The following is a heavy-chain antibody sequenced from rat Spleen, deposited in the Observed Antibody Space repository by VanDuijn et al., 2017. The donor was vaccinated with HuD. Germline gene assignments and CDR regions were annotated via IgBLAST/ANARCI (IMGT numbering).Heavy chain of an antibody. CDR1: GFIFSDYD. J-gene: IGHJ3*01. V-gene: IGHV5S13*01. CDR3: TRHGGLRNWFAY. CDR2: ISTGGDIT. Sequence: EVKLVESGGGLVQPGNSLTLSCVASGFIFSDYDMAWVRQAPTKGLEWVASISTGGDITYYRDSVKGRFTISRDDAKNTQYLQMDSLGSEDTATYYCTRHGGLRNWFAYWGQGTLVTVSS. D-gene: IGHD1-11*01.